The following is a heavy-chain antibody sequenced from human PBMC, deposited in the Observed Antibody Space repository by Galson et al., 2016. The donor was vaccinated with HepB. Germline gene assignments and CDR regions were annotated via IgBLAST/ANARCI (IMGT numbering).Heavy chain of an antibody. V-gene: IGHV7-4-1*01. J-gene: IGHJ4*02. CDR2: INTNTGNP. Sequence: SVKVSCKASGYTFTSYAMNWVRQAPGQGLEWMGWINTNTGNPTFAQDFIGRFAFSLDTSVSTAYLQICSLKPEDTAVYYCARDFAGDFSTNYWGQGTLVTVSS. CDR1: GYTFTSYA. D-gene: IGHD1-26*01. CDR3: ARDFAGDFSTNY.